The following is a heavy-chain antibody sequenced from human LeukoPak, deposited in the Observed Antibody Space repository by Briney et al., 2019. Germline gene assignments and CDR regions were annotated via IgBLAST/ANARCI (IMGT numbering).Heavy chain of an antibody. CDR2: ISYDGSNK. CDR3: ARDRYDSSGYRYDY. Sequence: GGSLRLSCAAPGFTFSSYAMHWVRQAPGKGLEWVAVISYDGSNKYYADSVKGRFTISRDNAKNSLYLQMNSLRDEDTAVYYCARDRYDSSGYRYDYWGQGTLVTVSS. V-gene: IGHV3-30-3*01. D-gene: IGHD3-22*01. CDR1: GFTFSSYA. J-gene: IGHJ4*02.